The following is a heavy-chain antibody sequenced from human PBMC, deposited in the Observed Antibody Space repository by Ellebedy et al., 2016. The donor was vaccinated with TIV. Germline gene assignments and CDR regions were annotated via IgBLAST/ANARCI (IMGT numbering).Heavy chain of an antibody. J-gene: IGHJ6*03. V-gene: IGHV1-18*01. CDR2: ISAYNGNT. CDR3: ARDPPDSLVGAAYYYYMDV. Sequence: ASVKVSCXASGYTFTSYGISWVRQAPGQGLEWMGWISAYNGNTNYAQKLQGRVTMTTDTSTSTAYMELRSLRSDDTAVYYCARDPPDSLVGAAYYYYMDVWGKGTTVTVSS. CDR1: GYTFTSYG. D-gene: IGHD1-26*01.